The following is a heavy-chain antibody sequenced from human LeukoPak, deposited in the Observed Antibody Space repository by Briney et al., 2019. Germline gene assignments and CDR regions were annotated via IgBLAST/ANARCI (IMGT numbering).Heavy chain of an antibody. Sequence: GGSLRLSCAASGFTFSDYYMSWIRQAPGKGLEGVSYISSSGDTIYYADSVKGRFTVSRDNAKNSLYLQMGSLRAEDTAVYYCARHLRAHSSSLFFDYWGQGTLVTVSS. CDR2: ISSSGDTI. J-gene: IGHJ4*02. CDR3: ARHLRAHSSSLFFDY. D-gene: IGHD6-13*01. V-gene: IGHV3-11*04. CDR1: GFTFSDYY.